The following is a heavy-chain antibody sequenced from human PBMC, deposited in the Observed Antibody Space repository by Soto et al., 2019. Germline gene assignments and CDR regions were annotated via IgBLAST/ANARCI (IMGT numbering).Heavy chain of an antibody. CDR2: INPNSGGT. CDR3: ARVGIGRDGYNFPSY. CDR1: GYTFTGYY. Sequence: ASVKVSGKASGYTFTGYYMHWVRQAPGQGLEWMGWINPNSGGTNYAQKFQGRVTMTRDTSISTAYMELSRLRSDDTAVYYCARVGIGRDGYNFPSYWGQGTLVTVSS. V-gene: IGHV1-2*02. J-gene: IGHJ4*02. D-gene: IGHD5-12*01.